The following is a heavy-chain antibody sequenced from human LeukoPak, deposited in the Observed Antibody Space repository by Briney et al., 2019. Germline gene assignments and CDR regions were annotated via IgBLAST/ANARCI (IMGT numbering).Heavy chain of an antibody. CDR3: ARVTTGGYYNY. Sequence: SETLSLTCTVSGGSISSGSYYWSWLRQAAGTGLEWIGRIYTSGSTNYNPSLKSRVTISLDTSENHFSLKLSSVTAADTAVYYCARVTTGGYYNYWGQGTLVTVSS. V-gene: IGHV4-61*02. D-gene: IGHD3-22*01. CDR1: GGSISSGSYY. CDR2: IYTSGST. J-gene: IGHJ4*02.